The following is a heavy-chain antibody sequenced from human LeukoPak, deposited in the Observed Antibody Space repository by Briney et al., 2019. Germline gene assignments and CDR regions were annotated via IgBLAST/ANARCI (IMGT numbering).Heavy chain of an antibody. CDR3: ATHIVAVFDH. V-gene: IGHV3-23*01. Sequence: GGSLRLTCAASGFTFATYAMSWVRQAPGQGLEWVSAISGRGTDTFYADSVKGRVTISRDNSKNTLYLQMNSLRDEDTAVYYCATHIVAVFDHWGQGTLVTVSS. CDR2: ISGRGTDT. D-gene: IGHD6-13*01. CDR1: GFTFATYA. J-gene: IGHJ4*02.